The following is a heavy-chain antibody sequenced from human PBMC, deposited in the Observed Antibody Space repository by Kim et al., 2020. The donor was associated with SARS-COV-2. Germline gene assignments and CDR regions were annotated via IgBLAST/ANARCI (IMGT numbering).Heavy chain of an antibody. CDR2: ISYDGSNK. Sequence: GGSLRLSCAASGFTFSSYGMHWVRQAPGKGLEWVAVISYDGSNKYYADSVKGRFTISRDNSKNTLYLQMNSLRAEDTAVYYCAKWGWVTDKTHFDYWGQG. CDR3: AKWGWVTDKTHFDY. J-gene: IGHJ4*02. CDR1: GFTFSSYG. V-gene: IGHV3-30*18. D-gene: IGHD2-21*02.